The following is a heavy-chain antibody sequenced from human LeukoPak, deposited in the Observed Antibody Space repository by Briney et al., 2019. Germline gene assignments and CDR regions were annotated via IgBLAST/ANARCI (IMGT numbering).Heavy chain of an antibody. CDR1: GFTSSSYG. CDR3: ARVFGSVVAATDFDY. Sequence: GSLRLSCAASGFTSSSYGMHWVRQAPGKGLEWVAVIWYDGSNKYYADSVKGRFTISRDNSKNTLYLQMNSLRAEDTAVYYCARVFGSVVAATDFDYWGQGTLVTVSS. D-gene: IGHD2-15*01. J-gene: IGHJ4*02. CDR2: IWYDGSNK. V-gene: IGHV3-33*01.